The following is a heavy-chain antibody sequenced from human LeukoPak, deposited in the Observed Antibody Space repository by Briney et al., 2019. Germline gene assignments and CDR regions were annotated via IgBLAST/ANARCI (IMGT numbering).Heavy chain of an antibody. V-gene: IGHV4-31*03. J-gene: IGHJ4*02. D-gene: IGHD3-10*01. CDR3: ARAGWITMASSPHYYFDY. CDR2: IYYSGST. CDR1: GGSITSGGYY. Sequence: NPSETLSLTCTVSGGSITSGGYYWSWIRQHPGKGLEWIGYIYYSGSTYYNPSLKSRVTISVDTSKNQFSLKLSSVTAADTAVYYCARAGWITMASSPHYYFDYWGQGTLVTVSS.